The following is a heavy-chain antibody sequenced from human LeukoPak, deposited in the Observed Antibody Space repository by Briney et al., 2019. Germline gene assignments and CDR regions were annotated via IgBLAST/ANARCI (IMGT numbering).Heavy chain of an antibody. V-gene: IGHV4-34*01. D-gene: IGHD6-13*01. Sequence: GSLRLSCAASGSTFSSHAMSWIRQPPGKGLEWIGEINHSGSTNYNPSLKSRVTISVDTSKNQFSLKLSSVTAADTAEYYCARDGIAAAGSWFDPWGQGTLVTVSS. CDR2: INHSGST. CDR1: GSTFSSHA. J-gene: IGHJ5*02. CDR3: ARDGIAAAGSWFDP.